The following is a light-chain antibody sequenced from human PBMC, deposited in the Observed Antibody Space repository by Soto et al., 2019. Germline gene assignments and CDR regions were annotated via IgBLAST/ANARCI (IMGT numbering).Light chain of an antibody. CDR1: SGSIASYY. CDR2: EDN. J-gene: IGLJ3*02. V-gene: IGLV6-57*01. CDR3: QSYDATNQV. Sequence: NFMLTQPHSVSESPGKTVIISCTRSSGSIASYYVQWYQQRPGSSPTTVIYEDNQRPSGVPDRFSGSIDSSSNSASLTSSGRETEDEADYFCQSYDATNQVFGGGTKLTVL.